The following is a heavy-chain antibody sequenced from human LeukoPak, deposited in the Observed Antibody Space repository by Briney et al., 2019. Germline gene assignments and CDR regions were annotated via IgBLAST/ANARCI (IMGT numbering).Heavy chain of an antibody. Sequence: TGGSLRLSCAASGFTFADYGMSWVRQAPGKGMEWVSGINWNGGSTGYADSMKGRFTISRDNAKNSLYLQMNSLRAEDTALYYCARSGYNQYYFDYWGQGTLVTVSS. J-gene: IGHJ4*02. CDR1: GFTFADYG. D-gene: IGHD5-24*01. CDR3: ARSGYNQYYFDY. CDR2: INWNGGST. V-gene: IGHV3-20*04.